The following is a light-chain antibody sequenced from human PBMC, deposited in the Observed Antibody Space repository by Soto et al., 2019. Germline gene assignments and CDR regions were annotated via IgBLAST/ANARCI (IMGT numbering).Light chain of an antibody. CDR3: QQSYSTTWT. CDR1: QSISSW. Sequence: DIQMTQSPSTLSASLGDRVSITCRASQSISSWLAWYQQKPGKAPKLLIYAASSLQSGVPSRFSGSGSETDFTLTISSLQPEDFATYSCQQSYSTTWTFGQGTKVDIK. V-gene: IGKV1-39*01. CDR2: AAS. J-gene: IGKJ1*01.